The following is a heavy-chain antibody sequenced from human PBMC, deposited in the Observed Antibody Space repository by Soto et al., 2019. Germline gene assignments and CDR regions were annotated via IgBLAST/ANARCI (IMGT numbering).Heavy chain of an antibody. CDR3: ATVPPRIVVVLAEFPT. CDR1: GTSISSSYW. D-gene: IGHD2-21*01. CDR2: IYHNGIT. V-gene: IGHV4-4*02. Sequence: QVQLKQSGPGPVRPSGTLSLTCRVSGTSISSSYWWAWVRQSPGKGLEWIGEIYHNGITKYNPSLKSRVSMSIDKSNNQFSLKLTSVTAADTAVYYCATVPPRIVVVLAEFPTWGQGTLVTVSS. J-gene: IGHJ4*02.